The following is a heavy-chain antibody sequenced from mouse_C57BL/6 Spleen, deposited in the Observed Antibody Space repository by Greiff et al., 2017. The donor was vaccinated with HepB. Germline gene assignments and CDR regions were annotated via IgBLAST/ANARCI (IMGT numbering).Heavy chain of an antibody. CDR3: ARYYAPGEDYFDY. Sequence: DVMLVESGGGLVQPGGSLSLSCAASGFTFTDYYMSWVRQPPGKALEWLGFIRNKANGYTTEYSASVKGRFTISRDNSQSILYLQMNALRAEDSATYYCARYYAPGEDYFDYWGQGTTLTVSS. D-gene: IGHD1-1*01. J-gene: IGHJ2*01. V-gene: IGHV7-3*01. CDR2: IRNKANGYTT. CDR1: GFTFTDYY.